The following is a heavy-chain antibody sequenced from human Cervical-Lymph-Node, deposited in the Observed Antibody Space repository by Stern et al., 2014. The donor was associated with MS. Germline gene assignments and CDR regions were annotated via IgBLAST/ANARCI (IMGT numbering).Heavy chain of an antibody. Sequence: QMQLVQYGAEVKQPGASVRVSCKASGYTFTSYYMHWVRQAPGQGLEWMGRINPKSGDTKYTQKFQGRVTMTRDTSISTAYMEVSRLTYDDTALYYCARGSSGPRRYWGQGALVTVSS. CDR2: INPKSGDT. D-gene: IGHD3-22*01. CDR3: ARGSSGPRRY. V-gene: IGHV1-2*06. J-gene: IGHJ4*02. CDR1: GYTFTSYY.